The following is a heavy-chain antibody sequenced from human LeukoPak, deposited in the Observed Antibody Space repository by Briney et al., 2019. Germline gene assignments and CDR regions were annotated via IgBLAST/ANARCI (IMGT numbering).Heavy chain of an antibody. V-gene: IGHV4-39*07. CDR1: GGSISSSSYY. J-gene: IGHJ2*01. Sequence: PSETLSLTCTVSGGSISSSSYYWGWIRQPPGKGLEWIGSIYYSGSTYYNPSLKSRVTISVDTSKNQFSLKLSSVTAADTAVYYCARDPRSSGWFNWYFDLWGRGTLVTVSS. CDR2: IYYSGST. CDR3: ARDPRSSGWFNWYFDL. D-gene: IGHD6-19*01.